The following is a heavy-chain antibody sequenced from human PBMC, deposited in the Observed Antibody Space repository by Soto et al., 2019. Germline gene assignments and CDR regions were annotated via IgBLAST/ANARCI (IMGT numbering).Heavy chain of an antibody. CDR3: AKVKGGITIFGVVSTKNTPNDY. CDR2: ISGSGGST. D-gene: IGHD3-3*01. J-gene: IGHJ4*02. CDR1: GFTFSSYA. Sequence: GGSLRLSCAASGFTFSSYAMSWVRQAPGKGLEWVSAISGSGGSTYYADSVKGRFTISRDNSKNTLYLQMNSLRAEDTAVYYCAKVKGGITIFGVVSTKNTPNDYWGQGTLVTVSS. V-gene: IGHV3-23*01.